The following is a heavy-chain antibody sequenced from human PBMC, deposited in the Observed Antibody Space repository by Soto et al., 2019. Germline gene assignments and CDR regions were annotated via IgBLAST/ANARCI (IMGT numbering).Heavy chain of an antibody. CDR3: AAAVARGWFDP. CDR2: INHSGST. V-gene: IGHV4-34*02. J-gene: IGHJ5*02. CDR1: GGSFSGYY. D-gene: IGHD6-19*01. Sequence: QVPLQQWGAGLLKPSETLSLTCAIYGGSFSGYYWSWIRQPPGKGLEWIGEINHSGSTNYNPSLKRRVAMSVDTSKSQFSLKLSTVTAADMAVYYCAAAVARGWFDPWGQGTLVTVSS.